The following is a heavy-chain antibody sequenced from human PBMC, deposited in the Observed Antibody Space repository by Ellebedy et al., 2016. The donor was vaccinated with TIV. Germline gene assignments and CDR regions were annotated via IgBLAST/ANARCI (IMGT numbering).Heavy chain of an antibody. D-gene: IGHD3-22*01. CDR3: TTDGLRYYDSVCDP. CDR2: IKSKTDGGTT. J-gene: IGHJ5*02. CDR1: GFTFSNAW. V-gene: IGHV3-15*01. Sequence: GGSLRLSXAASGFTFSNAWMSWVRQAPGKGLEWVGRIKSKTDGGTTDYAAPVKGRFTISRDDSKNTLYLQMNSLKTEDTAVYYCTTDGLRYYDSVCDPWGQGTLVTVSS.